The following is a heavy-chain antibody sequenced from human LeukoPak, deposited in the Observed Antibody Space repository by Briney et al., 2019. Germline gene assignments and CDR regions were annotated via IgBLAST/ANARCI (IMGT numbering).Heavy chain of an antibody. CDR2: INHSGST. CDR3: ARGVGYYYDSSGYSQ. CDR1: GGSISSYY. V-gene: IGHV4-34*01. J-gene: IGHJ4*02. D-gene: IGHD3-22*01. Sequence: SETLSLTCTVSGGSISSYYWSWIRQPPGKGLEWIGEINHSGSTNYNPSLKSRVTISVDTSKNQFSLKLSSVTAADTAVYYCARGVGYYYDSSGYSQWGQGTLVTVSS.